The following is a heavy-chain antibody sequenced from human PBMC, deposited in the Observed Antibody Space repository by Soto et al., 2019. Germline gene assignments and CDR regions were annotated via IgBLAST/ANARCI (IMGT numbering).Heavy chain of an antibody. CDR2: INAGNGNR. D-gene: IGHD6-13*01. Sequence: ASVKVSCKASGYSFITYAMHWVRQAPGQRLEWMGWINAGNGNRKYSQKFQGRVTITRDTSASTAYMELSSLRSEDAAVYYCARDMKAAAGTKPFDYWGQGTLVTVSS. CDR3: ARDMKAAAGTKPFDY. CDR1: GYSFITYA. J-gene: IGHJ4*02. V-gene: IGHV1-3*01.